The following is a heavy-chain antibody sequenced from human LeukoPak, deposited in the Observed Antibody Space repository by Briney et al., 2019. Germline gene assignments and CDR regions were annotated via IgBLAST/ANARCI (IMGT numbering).Heavy chain of an antibody. Sequence: GGSLRLSCAASGFTFSSYSMNWVRQAPGKGLEWVSSISGSSSYIYYADSVKGRFTISRDNAKNSLYLQMNSLRAEDTAVYYCARDGSTYYDILTGYYQYRGYFDYWGQGTLVTVSS. CDR1: GFTFSSYS. D-gene: IGHD3-9*01. J-gene: IGHJ4*02. CDR3: ARDGSTYYDILTGYYQYRGYFDY. V-gene: IGHV3-21*01. CDR2: ISGSSSYI.